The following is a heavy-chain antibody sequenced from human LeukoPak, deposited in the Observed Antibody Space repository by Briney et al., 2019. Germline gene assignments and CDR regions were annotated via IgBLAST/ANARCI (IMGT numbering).Heavy chain of an antibody. V-gene: IGHV4-34*01. Sequence: SETLSLTCAVYGGSFSGYYWSWIRQPPGKGLEWIGSIYYSGSTYYNPSLKSRVTISVDTSKNQFSLKLSSVTAADTAVYYCARLRAMVRGVILFDYWGQGTLVTVSS. J-gene: IGHJ4*02. CDR2: IYYSGST. CDR1: GGSFSGYY. D-gene: IGHD3-10*01. CDR3: ARLRAMVRGVILFDY.